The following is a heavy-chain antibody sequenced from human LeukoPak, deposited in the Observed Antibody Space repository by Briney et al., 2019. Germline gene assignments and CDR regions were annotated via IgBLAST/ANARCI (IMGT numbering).Heavy chain of an antibody. V-gene: IGHV3-20*04. CDR3: AREVGLDV. Sequence: GGSLRLSCAASGFIFEDYGMTWVRQAPGKGLEWVSGINGNGGSRGYADSVKGRFTISRDNAKNSLYLQMNSLRAEDTAVYYCAREVGLDVWGKGTTVSVSS. CDR2: INGNGGSR. J-gene: IGHJ6*04. CDR1: GFIFEDYG.